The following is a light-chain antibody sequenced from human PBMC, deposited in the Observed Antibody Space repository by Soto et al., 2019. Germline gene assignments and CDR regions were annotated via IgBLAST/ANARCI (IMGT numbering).Light chain of an antibody. CDR3: AAWDDSMSGTLYV. CDR1: SSNIGSNY. CDR2: RNN. Sequence: QSVLTQPPSASGTPGQRVTISCSGSSSNIGSNYVYWYQQLPGTAPKLLIYRNNQRPSGVPDRFSGSKSGTSASLAISGLRSEYAADYYCAAWDDSMSGTLYVFGTGTKLTVL. J-gene: IGLJ1*01. V-gene: IGLV1-47*01.